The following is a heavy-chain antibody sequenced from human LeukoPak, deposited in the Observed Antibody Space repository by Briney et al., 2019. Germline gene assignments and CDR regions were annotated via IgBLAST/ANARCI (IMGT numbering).Heavy chain of an antibody. V-gene: IGHV1-8*02. CDR2: MNPNSGNT. CDR3: VRAMVRGVQGP. CDR1: GYTFTGYY. J-gene: IGHJ5*02. D-gene: IGHD3-10*01. Sequence: ASVKVSCKASGYTFTGYYMHWVRQAAGQGLEWMGWMNPNSGNTGYAQKFQGRVTMTRDTSISTAYMELSSLRFEDTAVYFCVRAMVRGVQGPWGQGTLVTVSS.